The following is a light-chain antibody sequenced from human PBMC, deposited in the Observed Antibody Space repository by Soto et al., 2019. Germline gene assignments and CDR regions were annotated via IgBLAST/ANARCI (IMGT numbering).Light chain of an antibody. CDR1: QSITCY. V-gene: IGKV1-39*01. CDR3: QQSYSTPLT. CDR2: ATS. J-gene: IGKJ4*01. Sequence: DIQMTQSPSSLSASVGDRVTISCRASQSITCYLNWYQLKPGKAPRLLIYATSTLHSGVSSRFSGSGSGTDFTLTISSLQPEDFATYYCQQSYSTPLTFGGGTKVEIK.